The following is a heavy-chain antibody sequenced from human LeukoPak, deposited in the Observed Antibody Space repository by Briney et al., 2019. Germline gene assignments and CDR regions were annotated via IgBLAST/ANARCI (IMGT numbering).Heavy chain of an antibody. CDR1: GGSISSYY. D-gene: IGHD4-23*01. V-gene: IGHV4-59*12. Sequence: SETLSLTCTVSGGSISSYYWSWIRQPPGKGLEWIGYIYYSGSTNYNPSLKSRVTISVDTSKNQSSLKLSSVTAADTAVYYCARDQVPGGPKGPYYYYYYMDVWGKGTTVTVSS. CDR3: ARDQVPGGPKGPYYYYYYMDV. J-gene: IGHJ6*03. CDR2: IYYSGST.